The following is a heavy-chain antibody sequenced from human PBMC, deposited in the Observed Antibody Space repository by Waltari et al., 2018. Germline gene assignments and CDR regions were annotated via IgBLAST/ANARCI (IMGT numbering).Heavy chain of an antibody. Sequence: EVQLVESGGGLVQPGGSLRLSCAASGFTFSSYRLNWVRQAPGKGLEWVSYISSSSSTIYDADSVKGRFTISRDNAKNSLYLQMNSLRAEDTAVYYCAREIGIGAFDIWGQGTMVTVSS. CDR1: GFTFSSYR. CDR3: AREIGIGAFDI. D-gene: IGHD1-26*01. CDR2: ISSSSSTI. V-gene: IGHV3-48*04. J-gene: IGHJ3*02.